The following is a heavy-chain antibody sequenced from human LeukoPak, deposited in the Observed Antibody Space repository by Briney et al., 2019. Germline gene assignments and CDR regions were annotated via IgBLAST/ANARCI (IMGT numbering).Heavy chain of an antibody. CDR1: GGSISSSNW. CDR2: IYHSGST. D-gene: IGHD2-15*01. CDR3: AVCSGGSCYGELGY. V-gene: IGHV4-4*02. J-gene: IGHJ4*02. Sequence: SETLSLTCAVSGGSISSSNWWSWVRQPPGKGLEWIGEIYHSGSTNYNPSIKSRVTISVDKSKNQFSLKLSSVTAADTAVYYCAVCSGGSCYGELGYWGQGTLVTVSS.